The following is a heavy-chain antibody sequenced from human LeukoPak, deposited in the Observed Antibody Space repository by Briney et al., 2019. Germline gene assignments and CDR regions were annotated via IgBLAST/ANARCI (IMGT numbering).Heavy chain of an antibody. V-gene: IGHV3-30*18. J-gene: IGHJ4*02. CDR3: AKPVGKYSSSWYSLGY. D-gene: IGHD6-13*01. CDR2: ISYDGSNK. CDR1: GFTFSSYG. Sequence: PGRSLRLSCAASGFTFSSYGVHWVRQAPGKGLEWVAVISYDGSNKYYADSVKGRFTISRDNSKNTLCLQMNSLRAEDTAVYYCAKPVGKYSSSWYSLGYWGQGTLVTVSS.